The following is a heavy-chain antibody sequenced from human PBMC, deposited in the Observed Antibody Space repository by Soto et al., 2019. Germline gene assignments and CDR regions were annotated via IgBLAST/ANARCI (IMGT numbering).Heavy chain of an antibody. V-gene: IGHV4-59*05. Sequence: PSETLSLTCTVAGGTISSDDWSWIRQPPGKGLEWIGSIYYSGSTYYNPSLKSRVTISVDTSKNQFSLKLSSVTAADTAVYYCASHSSGYLRWGQGTLVIVSS. CDR2: IYYSGST. CDR3: ASHSSGYLR. D-gene: IGHD3-22*01. J-gene: IGHJ4*02. CDR1: GGTISSDD.